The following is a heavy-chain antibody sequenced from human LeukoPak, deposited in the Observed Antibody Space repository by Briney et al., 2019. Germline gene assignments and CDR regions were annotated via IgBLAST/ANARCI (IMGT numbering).Heavy chain of an antibody. J-gene: IGHJ4*02. CDR3: VRNNAHSSGWYLF. CDR2: IYGAGDVI. CDR1: ADSGFTFSNYS. V-gene: IGHV3-23*01. Sequence: GGSLRLSCAASADSGFTFSNYSMNWFRQAPGLGLEWVSSIYGAGDVIYYADSVKGRFTISRNNSKNMLYLHMTRLRAEDTAVYYFVRNNAHSSGWYLFWGQGTLVNVSS. D-gene: IGHD6-19*01.